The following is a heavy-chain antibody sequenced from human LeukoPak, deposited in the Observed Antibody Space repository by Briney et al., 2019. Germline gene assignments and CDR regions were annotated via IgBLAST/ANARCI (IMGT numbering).Heavy chain of an antibody. V-gene: IGHV1-69*13. D-gene: IGHD3-22*01. Sequence: SVEVSCKASGGTFSSYAISWVRQAPGQGLEWMGGIIPIFGTANYAQKFQGRVTITADESTSTAYMELSSLRSEDTAVYYCARAPGDSSGYYYPRFDYWGQGTLVTVSS. CDR1: GGTFSSYA. CDR3: ARAPGDSSGYYYPRFDY. J-gene: IGHJ4*02. CDR2: IIPIFGTA.